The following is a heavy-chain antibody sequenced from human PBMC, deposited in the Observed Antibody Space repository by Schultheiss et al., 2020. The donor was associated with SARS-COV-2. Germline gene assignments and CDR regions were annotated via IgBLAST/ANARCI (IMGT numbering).Heavy chain of an antibody. CDR1: GGTFSSYA. J-gene: IGHJ4*02. CDR3: ARGDSSGYYPHFDY. D-gene: IGHD3-22*01. V-gene: IGHV1-69*13. CDR2: IIPIFGTA. Sequence: SVKVSCKASGGTFSSYAISWVRQAPGQGLEWMGGIIPIFGTANYAQKFQGRVTITADESTSTAYMELSSLRAEDTTVYYCARGDSSGYYPHFDYWGQGTLVTVSS.